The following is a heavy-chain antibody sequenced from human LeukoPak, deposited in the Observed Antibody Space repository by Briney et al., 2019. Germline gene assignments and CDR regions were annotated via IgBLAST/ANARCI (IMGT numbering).Heavy chain of an antibody. V-gene: IGHV4-34*01. Sequence: SETLSLTCAVYGGSFSGYYWSWIRQPPGKGLEWIGEINHSGSTSYNPSLKSRVTISVDTSKNQFSLKLSSVTAADTAVYYCARGRNVVVVPAAVPHDAFDIWGQGTMVTVSS. CDR1: GGSFSGYY. CDR3: ARGRNVVVVPAAVPHDAFDI. D-gene: IGHD2-2*02. J-gene: IGHJ3*02. CDR2: INHSGST.